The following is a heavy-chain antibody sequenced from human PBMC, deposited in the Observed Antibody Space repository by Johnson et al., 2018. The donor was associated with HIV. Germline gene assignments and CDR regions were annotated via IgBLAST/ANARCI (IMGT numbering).Heavy chain of an antibody. CDR2: ISWNSGSI. CDR3: AKDRTKDYGDYSGDAFDI. J-gene: IGHJ3*02. V-gene: IGHV3-9*01. CDR1: GFTFDDYA. D-gene: IGHD4-17*01. Sequence: VQLVESGGGLVQPGRSLRLSCAASGFTFDDYAMHWVRQAPGKGLEWVSGISWNSGSIGYADSVKGRFTISRDNAKNSLYLQMKSLRAEDTALYYCAKDRTKDYGDYSGDAFDIWGQGTMVTVSS.